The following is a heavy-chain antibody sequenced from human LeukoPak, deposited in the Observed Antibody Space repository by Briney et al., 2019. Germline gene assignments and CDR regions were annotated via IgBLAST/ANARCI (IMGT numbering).Heavy chain of an antibody. CDR2: ISAYNGNI. V-gene: IGHV1-18*01. CDR1: GSTFASSG. J-gene: IGHJ4*02. Sequence: ASLKASSKASGSTFASSGISRVPQARGQRRECMGWISAYNGNINYAQKLQGRVSMTTDTSTSTAYMEVRSRRSEDTAVYYCVRDLGGDTTMIFFDYWGQGSGVTVSS. CDR3: VRDLGGDTTMIFFDY. D-gene: IGHD5-18*01.